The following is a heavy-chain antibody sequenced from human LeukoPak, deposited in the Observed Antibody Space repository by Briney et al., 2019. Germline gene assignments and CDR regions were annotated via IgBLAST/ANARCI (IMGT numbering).Heavy chain of an antibody. Sequence: GGSLRLSCAASGFTFSSYGMHWVRQAPGKGLEWVAVIWYDGSNKYYADSVKGRFTISRDNSKNTLYLQMNSLRAEDTAVYYRARSHQRYSYDLGGYWGQGTLVTVSS. V-gene: IGHV3-33*01. CDR1: GFTFSSYG. J-gene: IGHJ4*02. CDR2: IWYDGSNK. D-gene: IGHD5-18*01. CDR3: ARSHQRYSYDLGGY.